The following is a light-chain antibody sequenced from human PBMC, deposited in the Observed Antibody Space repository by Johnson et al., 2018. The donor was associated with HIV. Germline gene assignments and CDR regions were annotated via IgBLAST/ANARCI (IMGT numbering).Light chain of an antibody. V-gene: IGLV1-51*02. CDR1: SSNIANNY. CDR2: ENN. CDR3: GTWDSSLTSGGI. Sequence: QSVLTQPPSVSVAPGQRVTISCSGSSSNIANNYISWYQQFPGTAPKLLIYENNKRPSGIPDRFSASKSGASATLGITGLQTGDEADYYCGTWDSSLTSGGIFGTGTKVTVL. J-gene: IGLJ1*01.